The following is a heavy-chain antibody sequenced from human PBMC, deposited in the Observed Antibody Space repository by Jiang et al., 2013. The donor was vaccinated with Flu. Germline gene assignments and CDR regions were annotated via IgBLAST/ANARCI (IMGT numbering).Heavy chain of an antibody. D-gene: IGHD3-22*01. J-gene: IGHJ3*02. CDR2: IYWDDDK. CDR1: GFSLSTSGVG. V-gene: IGHV2-5*02. Sequence: KPTQTLTLTCTFSGFSLSTSGVGVGWIRQPPGKALEWLALIYWDDDKRYSPSLKSRLTITKDTSKNQVVLTMTNMDPVDTATYYCAHRHIINYYDSSGLYAFDIWGQGTMVTVSS. CDR3: AHRHIINYYDSSGLYAFDI.